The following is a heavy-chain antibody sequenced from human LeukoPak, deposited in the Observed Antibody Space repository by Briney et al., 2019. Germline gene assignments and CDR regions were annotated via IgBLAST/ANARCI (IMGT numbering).Heavy chain of an antibody. CDR1: GFTFSSYG. J-gene: IGHJ4*02. V-gene: IGHV3-30*18. CDR2: ISYDGSNK. D-gene: IGHD3-22*01. CDR3: AKSRRSSGYYYLDY. Sequence: PGGSLRLSCAASGFTFSSYGMHWVRQAPGKGPEWVAVISYDGSNKYYADSVKGRFTISRDNSKNTLYLQMNSLRAEDTAVYYCAKSRRSSGYYYLDYWGQGTLVTVSS.